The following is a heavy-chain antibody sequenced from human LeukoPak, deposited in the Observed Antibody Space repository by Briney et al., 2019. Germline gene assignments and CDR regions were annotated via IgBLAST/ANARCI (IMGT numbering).Heavy chain of an antibody. J-gene: IGHJ3*02. CDR2: IYYTGST. CDR1: SGSISRYY. V-gene: IGHV4-59*01. Sequence: SETLSLTCTVSSGSISRYYWSWIRQPPGKGLDWIGYIYYTGSTYYNPSLKSRVTISVDTSKNQFSLKLNSVTAADTAVYYCARKSVAVRDAFDIWGQGAMVTVSS. D-gene: IGHD6-19*01. CDR3: ARKSVAVRDAFDI.